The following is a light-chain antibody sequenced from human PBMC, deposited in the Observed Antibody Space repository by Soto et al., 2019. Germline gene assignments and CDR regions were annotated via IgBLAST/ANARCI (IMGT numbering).Light chain of an antibody. V-gene: IGKV3-11*01. CDR1: QSVSSY. Sequence: EIVLTQSPATLSLSPGERATLSCRASQSVSSYLAWYQQKPGQAPRLLIYSASNRATGIPARFSGSESGTDYTLTISSLEPEDFAVYYCQHRGRWPRTFGQGTKLESK. CDR2: SAS. J-gene: IGKJ2*01. CDR3: QHRGRWPRT.